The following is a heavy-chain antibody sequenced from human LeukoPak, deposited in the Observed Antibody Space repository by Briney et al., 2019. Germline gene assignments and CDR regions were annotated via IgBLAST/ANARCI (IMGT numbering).Heavy chain of an antibody. D-gene: IGHD2-2*01. CDR1: GYTFTNYG. Sequence: ASVKVSCKASGYTFTNYGVSWVRQAPGQGLEWMGWISGYNENTNYAQKLQGRVTMTTDTATSTAYMELRSLRSVDTAVYYCARAAYQLRLGEYFDYWGQGTLVTVSS. J-gene: IGHJ4*02. CDR3: ARAAYQLRLGEYFDY. V-gene: IGHV1-18*01. CDR2: ISGYNENT.